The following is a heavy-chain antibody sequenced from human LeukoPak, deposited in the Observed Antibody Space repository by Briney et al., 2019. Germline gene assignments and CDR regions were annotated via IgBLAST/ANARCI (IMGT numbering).Heavy chain of an antibody. V-gene: IGHV4-39*07. D-gene: IGHD4-17*01. CDR3: ARDNGRRFDY. J-gene: IGHJ4*02. CDR1: GGSISSSSYY. CDR2: IYYSGST. Sequence: PSETLSLTCTVSGGSISSSSYYWGWIRQPPGKGLEWIGSIYYSGSTYYNPSLKSRVTISVDTSKNQFSLKLSSVTAADTAVYYCARDNGRRFDYWGQGTLVTVSS.